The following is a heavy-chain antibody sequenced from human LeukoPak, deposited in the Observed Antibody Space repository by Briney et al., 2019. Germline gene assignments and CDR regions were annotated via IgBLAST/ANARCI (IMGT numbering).Heavy chain of an antibody. CDR1: GGSISSSSYY. CDR2: IYYSGST. CDR3: ARICCSSTSCYLDWYFDL. V-gene: IGHV4-39*01. D-gene: IGHD2-2*01. Sequence: KPSETLSLTCTVSGGSISSSSYYWGWIRQPPGKGLEWIGSIYYSGSTYYNPSLKSRVTISVDTSKNQFSLKLSSVTAADTAVYYCARICCSSTSCYLDWYFDLWGRGTLVTVSS. J-gene: IGHJ2*01.